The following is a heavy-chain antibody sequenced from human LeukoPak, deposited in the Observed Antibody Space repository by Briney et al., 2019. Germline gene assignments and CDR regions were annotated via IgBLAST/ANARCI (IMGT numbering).Heavy chain of an antibody. CDR1: GFTLSNYG. CDR2: MQYDGSVE. D-gene: IGHD3-22*01. J-gene: IGHJ4*02. Sequence: PGGSLRLSCVVSGFTLSNYGIHWVRQAPGKGLEWVTFMQYDGSVEFYADSVKGRFTMSRDNSKNTAFLQMSGLRTEDTAVYFCAQDTPIEQVPGLGPGSWGRGTLVTVSS. CDR3: AQDTPIEQVPGLGPGS. V-gene: IGHV3-30*02.